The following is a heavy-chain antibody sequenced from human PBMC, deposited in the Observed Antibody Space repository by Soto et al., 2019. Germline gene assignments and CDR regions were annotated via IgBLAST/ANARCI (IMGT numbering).Heavy chain of an antibody. CDR2: ISYDGSNK. Sequence: PGGSLRLSCAASGFTFSSYAMHWVRQAPGKGLEWVAVISYDGSNKYYADSVKGRFTISRDNSKNTLYLQMNSLRAEDTAVYYCARDLDSGYVRSLFDYWGQGTLVTVSS. D-gene: IGHD5-12*01. CDR1: GFTFSSYA. J-gene: IGHJ4*02. V-gene: IGHV3-30-3*01. CDR3: ARDLDSGYVRSLFDY.